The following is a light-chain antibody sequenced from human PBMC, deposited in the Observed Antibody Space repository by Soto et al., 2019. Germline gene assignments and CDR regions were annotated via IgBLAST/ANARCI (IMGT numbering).Light chain of an antibody. V-gene: IGLV2-14*01. Sequence: QSVLTQPDSVSGSPGQSITISCTGTSSDVGGYNYVSWYQQHPGKAPKLIIYEVSNRPSGVSNRFSGSKSGNTASLTISGFQAEEEADYYCSSYESSSTLFGGGTKLTV. J-gene: IGLJ2*01. CDR2: EVS. CDR3: SSYESSSTL. CDR1: SSDVGGYNY.